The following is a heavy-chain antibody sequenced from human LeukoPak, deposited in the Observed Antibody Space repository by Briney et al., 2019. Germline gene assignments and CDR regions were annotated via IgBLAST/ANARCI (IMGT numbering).Heavy chain of an antibody. Sequence: SETLSLTCTVSGGSISSGSYYWSWIRQPAGKGLEWIGRIYTSGSTNYNPSLKSRVTISVDTSKNQFSLKLSSVTAADTAVYYCARGTFYGRAFDIWGQGTMVTVSS. D-gene: IGHD2/OR15-2a*01. CDR1: GGSISSGSYY. CDR2: IYTSGST. J-gene: IGHJ3*02. V-gene: IGHV4-61*02. CDR3: ARGTFYGRAFDI.